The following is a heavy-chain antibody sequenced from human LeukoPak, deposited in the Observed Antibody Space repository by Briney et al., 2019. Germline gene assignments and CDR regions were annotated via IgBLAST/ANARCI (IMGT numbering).Heavy chain of an antibody. V-gene: IGHV4-39*01. D-gene: IGHD6-13*01. J-gene: IGHJ4*02. CDR2: IYYSGST. CDR1: GGSISSSSYY. CDR3: ARSRIAAAGLFDY. Sequence: SETLSLTCTVSGGSISSSSYYWCWIRQPPGEGLEWIGSIYYSGSTYYNPSLKSRVTISVDTSKNQFSLKLSSVTAADTAVYYCARSRIAAAGLFDYWGQGTLVTVSS.